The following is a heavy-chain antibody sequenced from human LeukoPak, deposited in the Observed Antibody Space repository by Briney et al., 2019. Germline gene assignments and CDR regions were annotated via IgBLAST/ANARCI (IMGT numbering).Heavy chain of an antibody. D-gene: IGHD6-13*01. J-gene: IGHJ4*02. CDR3: AKRIAAAGPYFDY. CDR2: ISGSGGST. CDR1: GFTFSSYA. Sequence: QPGGSLRLSCAASGFTFSSYAMSWVRQAPGKGLEWVSAISGSGGSTYYAYSVKGRFTISRDNSKNTLYLQMNSLRAEDTAIYYCAKRIAAAGPYFDYWGQGTLVTVSS. V-gene: IGHV3-23*01.